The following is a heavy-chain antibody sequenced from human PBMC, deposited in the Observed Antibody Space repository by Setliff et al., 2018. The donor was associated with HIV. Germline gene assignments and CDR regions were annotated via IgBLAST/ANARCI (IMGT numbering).Heavy chain of an antibody. CDR3: ATDGNDSRVRLGY. CDR2: IRSGGTIV. V-gene: IGHV3-48*03. D-gene: IGHD3-22*01. Sequence: PGGSLRLSCAASGFTFSTYEMNWVRQAPGKGLEWVSYIRSGGTIVYYADSVKGRFTISRDNAKNSLYLQMKSLRVEDTAMYYCATDGNDSRVRLGYWGQGALVTVSS. J-gene: IGHJ4*02. CDR1: GFTFSTYE.